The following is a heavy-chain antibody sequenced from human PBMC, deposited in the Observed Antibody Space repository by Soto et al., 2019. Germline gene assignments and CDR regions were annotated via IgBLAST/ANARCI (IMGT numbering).Heavy chain of an antibody. CDR3: ARDAGRYYYGSGSYDETTDKYYYYGMDV. CDR1: GGSISSYY. D-gene: IGHD3-10*01. Sequence: SETLSLTCTVSGGSISSYYWSWIRQPPGKGLEWIGYIYYSGSTNYNPSLKSRVTISVDTSKNQFSLKLSSVTAADTAVYYCARDAGRYYYGSGSYDETTDKYYYYGMDVWGHGTRGTAP. CDR2: IYYSGST. J-gene: IGHJ6*02. V-gene: IGHV4-59*01.